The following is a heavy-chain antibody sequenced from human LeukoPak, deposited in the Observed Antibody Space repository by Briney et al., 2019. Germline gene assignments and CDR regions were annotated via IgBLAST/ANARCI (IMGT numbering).Heavy chain of an antibody. Sequence: GGSLRLSCVASGFTVSSNYMSWVRQAPGKGLEWVSVIYSGGSTYYADSVKGRFTISRDNSKNTLYLQMNSLRAEDTAVYYCAKDQVAAAAGMMGSWGQGTLVTVSS. CDR2: IYSGGST. D-gene: IGHD6-13*01. V-gene: IGHV3-53*05. CDR3: AKDQVAAAAGMMGS. CDR1: GFTVSSNY. J-gene: IGHJ5*02.